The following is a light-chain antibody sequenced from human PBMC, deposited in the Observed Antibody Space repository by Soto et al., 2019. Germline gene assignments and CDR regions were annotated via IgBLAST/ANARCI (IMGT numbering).Light chain of an antibody. V-gene: IGLV2-18*02. CDR2: EVS. Sequence: QSALTQPPSVSGSPVQSVTISCTGTSSDVGSYNRVSWYQQPPGTAPKLMIYEVSNRPSGVPDRFSGSKSGNTASLTISGLQAEDEADYYCSSYTSSSTHYVFGTGTKVTVL. J-gene: IGLJ1*01. CDR3: SSYTSSSTHYV. CDR1: SSDVGSYNR.